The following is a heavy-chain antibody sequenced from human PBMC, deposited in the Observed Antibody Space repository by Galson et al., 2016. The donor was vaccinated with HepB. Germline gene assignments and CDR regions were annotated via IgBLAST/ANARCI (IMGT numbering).Heavy chain of an antibody. D-gene: IGHD5-12*01. J-gene: IGHJ4*02. CDR1: GGSISSSSYY. CDR3: ARPLYSGYCYGGYVY. V-gene: IGHV4-39*01. Sequence: ETLSLTRSVSGGSISSSSYYWGWIRQPPGKGLEWIGSIYYSGSTYYNPSLKSRVTISLDTSKNQFSLKLNSMTAADTAVYYCARPLYSGYCYGGYVYWGQGTLVTVSS. CDR2: IYYSGST.